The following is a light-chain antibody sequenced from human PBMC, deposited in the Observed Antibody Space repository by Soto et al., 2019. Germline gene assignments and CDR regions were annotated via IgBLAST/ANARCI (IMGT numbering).Light chain of an antibody. CDR2: DAS. J-gene: IGKJ2*02. CDR1: QSVNSN. V-gene: IGKV3-15*01. CDR3: QQYNNWPPWT. Sequence: EIGMTQSQAPLSVSPGERATHSCRASQSVNSNLAWYQQKPGQVPRLLIYDASTRATGIPARFSGSRSGTEFTLTISRLQSEYFAVYYCQQYNNWPPWTFGQGTNLEIK.